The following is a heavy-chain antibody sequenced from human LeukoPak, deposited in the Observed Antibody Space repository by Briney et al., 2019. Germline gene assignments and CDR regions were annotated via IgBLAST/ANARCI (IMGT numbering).Heavy chain of an antibody. CDR2: INPNSGGT. J-gene: IGHJ4*02. CDR1: GYTFTGYY. V-gene: IGHV1-2*02. D-gene: IGHD3-9*01. Sequence: GASVNVSCKASGYTFTGYYMHWVRQAPGQGLEGMGWINPNSGGTNYAQKFQGRVTMTRDTSISTAYMELSRLRSDDTAVYYCARGTGLVPYYAILTGYHQFDYWGQGTLVTVSS. CDR3: ARGTGLVPYYAILTGYHQFDY.